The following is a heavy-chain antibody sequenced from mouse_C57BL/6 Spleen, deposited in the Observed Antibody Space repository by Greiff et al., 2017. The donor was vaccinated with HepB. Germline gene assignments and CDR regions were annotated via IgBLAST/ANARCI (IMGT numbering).Heavy chain of an antibody. J-gene: IGHJ3*01. CDR3: ARDRGAPFAY. CDR2: ISDGGSYT. V-gene: IGHV5-4*01. D-gene: IGHD3-3*01. CDR1: GFTFSSYA. Sequence: EVMLVESGGGLVKPGGSLKLSCAASGFTFSSYAMSWARQTPEKRLEWVATISDGGSYTYYPDNVKGRFTISRDNAKNNLYLQMSHLKSEDTAMYYCARDRGAPFAYWGQGTLVTVSA.